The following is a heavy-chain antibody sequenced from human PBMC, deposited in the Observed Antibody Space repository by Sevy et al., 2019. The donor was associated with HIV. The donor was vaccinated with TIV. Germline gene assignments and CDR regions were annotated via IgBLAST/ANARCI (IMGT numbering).Heavy chain of an antibody. Sequence: ASVKVSCKASGYTFTDYYIHWVRQAPGQGLEWMGWINPNSGGTNYAQKFQGRVTMTRDTSINTAYMELSGVRSDDTAVYYCARAFRTVADYRLGYWGQGTLVTVSS. J-gene: IGHJ4*02. D-gene: IGHD2-15*01. CDR3: ARAFRTVADYRLGY. CDR2: INPNSGGT. V-gene: IGHV1-2*02. CDR1: GYTFTDYY.